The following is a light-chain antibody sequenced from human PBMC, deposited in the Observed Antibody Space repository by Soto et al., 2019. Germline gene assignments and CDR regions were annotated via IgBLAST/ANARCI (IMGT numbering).Light chain of an antibody. CDR2: DAS. V-gene: IGKV1-5*01. CDR1: RSISVW. Sequence: DIQMTQAPSTLSASVGDRVTITCRASRSISVWLAWYQQKPGKAPKLLIFDASSLESWVPSRFSGSGSGTEFTLTISSLQSEDFATYYCQQYKSFLTFGQGTKVDIK. J-gene: IGKJ1*01. CDR3: QQYKSFLT.